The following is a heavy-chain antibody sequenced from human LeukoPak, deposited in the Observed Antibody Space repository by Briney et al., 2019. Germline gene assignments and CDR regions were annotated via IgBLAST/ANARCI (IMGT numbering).Heavy chain of an antibody. CDR2: ISGSGGST. V-gene: IGHV3-23*01. Sequence: GGSLRLSCAASGFIFSSYWMSWVRQAPGKGLEWVSAISGSGGSTYYADSVKGRFTISRDNSKNTLYLQMNSLRAEDTAVYYCANMGLLWFGEGIWFDPWGQGTLVTVSS. J-gene: IGHJ5*02. D-gene: IGHD3-10*01. CDR1: GFIFSSYW. CDR3: ANMGLLWFGEGIWFDP.